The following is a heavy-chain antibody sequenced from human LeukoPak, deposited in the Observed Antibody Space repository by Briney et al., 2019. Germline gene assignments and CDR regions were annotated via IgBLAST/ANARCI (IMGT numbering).Heavy chain of an antibody. D-gene: IGHD3-22*01. J-gene: IGHJ3*02. CDR3: AKDRYYYDTYDAFDI. V-gene: IGHV3-23*01. CDR2: ISGSGGST. CDR1: GFTFSSYA. Sequence: PGGSLRLSCAASGFTFSSYAMSWVRQAPGKGLERVSAISGSGGSTYYADSVKGRFTISRDNSKNTLYLQMNSLRAEDTAVYYCAKDRYYYDTYDAFDIWGQGTMVTVSS.